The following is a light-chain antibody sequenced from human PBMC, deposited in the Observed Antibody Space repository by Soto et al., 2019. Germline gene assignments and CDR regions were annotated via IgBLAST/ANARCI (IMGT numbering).Light chain of an antibody. J-gene: IGKJ4*01. CDR3: QQVSGYPLS. V-gene: IGKV3-20*01. CDR1: QSVSSSY. Sequence: EIVLTQPPGTLSLSPGERATLPCRASQSVSSSYLAWYQQKPGQAPRLLIYGASTRATGIPAKFSGSASGTELTLTISSLQPEDFATYYCQQVSGYPLSFGGGTKVDIK. CDR2: GAS.